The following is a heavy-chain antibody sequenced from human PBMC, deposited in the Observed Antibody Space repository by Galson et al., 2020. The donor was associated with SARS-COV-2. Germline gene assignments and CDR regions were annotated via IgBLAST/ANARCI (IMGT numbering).Heavy chain of an antibody. CDR3: ARDPTVTGGYSYGYVGFDY. CDR2: ISSSSSYI. CDR1: GFTFSSYS. V-gene: IGHV3-21*01. D-gene: IGHD5-18*01. J-gene: IGHJ4*02. Sequence: GGSLRLSCAASGFTFSSYSMNWVRQAPGKGLEWVSSISSSSSYIYYADSVKGRFTISRDNAKNSLYLQMNSLRAEDTAVYYCARDPTVTGGYSYGYVGFDYWGQGTLVTVSS.